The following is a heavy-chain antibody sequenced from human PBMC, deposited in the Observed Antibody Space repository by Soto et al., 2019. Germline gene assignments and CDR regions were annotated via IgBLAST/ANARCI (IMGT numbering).Heavy chain of an antibody. J-gene: IGHJ6*02. V-gene: IGHV3-53*01. CDR2: IYSGGST. D-gene: IGHD3-10*01. CDR1: GFTVSSNY. CDR3: ASQIPVRGVVYYYYGMDV. Sequence: PGGSLRLSCAASGFTVSSNYMSWVCQAPGKGLEWVSVIYSGGSTYYADSVKGRFTISRDNSKNTLYLQMNSLRAEDTAVYYCASQIPVRGVVYYYYGMDVWGQGTTATVSS.